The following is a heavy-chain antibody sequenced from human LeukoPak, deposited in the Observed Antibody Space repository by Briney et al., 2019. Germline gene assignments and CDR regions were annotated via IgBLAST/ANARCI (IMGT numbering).Heavy chain of an antibody. V-gene: IGHV3-48*03. CDR2: ISSSGSTI. D-gene: IGHD4-17*01. Sequence: GGSLRLSCAASGFTFSSYEMNWVRQAPGKGLEWVSYISSSGSTIYYADSVKGRFTISRDNAKNSLYLQMNSLRAEDTAVYYCARGNVYGDYFPYWYFDLWGRGTLVTVSS. CDR3: ARGNVYGDYFPYWYFDL. J-gene: IGHJ2*01. CDR1: GFTFSSYE.